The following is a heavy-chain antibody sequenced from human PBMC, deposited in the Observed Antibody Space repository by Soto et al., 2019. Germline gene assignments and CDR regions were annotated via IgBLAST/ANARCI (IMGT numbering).Heavy chain of an antibody. V-gene: IGHV3-23*01. D-gene: IGHD1-20*01. J-gene: IGHJ3*01. CDR2: IIGTGGRT. CDR3: TKDLSPYNSVNSFDL. CDR1: GLTFSAYA. Sequence: GGSLRLSCAASGLTFSAYAMSWVRQTPGQGLQWVSTIIGTGGRTHYADSVKGRFTISRDNSQDTLYLQMSSLRAEDTAIYFCTKDLSPYNSVNSFDLWGQGTMVTVSS.